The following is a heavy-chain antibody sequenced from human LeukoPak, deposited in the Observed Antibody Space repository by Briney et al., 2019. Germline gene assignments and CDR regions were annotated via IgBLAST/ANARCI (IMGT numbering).Heavy chain of an antibody. CDR3: ARHYDILTGYPYYYYGMDV. CDR1: GGTFSSYA. CDR2: IIPIFGTA. Sequence: SVKVSCKASGGTFSSYAISWVRQAPGQGLEWMGGIIPIFGTANYAQKFQGRVTITADESTSTAYMELSSLRSEDTAVYYCARHYDILTGYPYYYYGMDVWGQGTTVTVSS. D-gene: IGHD3-9*01. J-gene: IGHJ6*02. V-gene: IGHV1-69*13.